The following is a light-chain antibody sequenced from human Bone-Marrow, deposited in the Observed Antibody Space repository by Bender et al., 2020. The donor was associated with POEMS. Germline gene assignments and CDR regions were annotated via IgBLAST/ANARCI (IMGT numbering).Light chain of an antibody. Sequence: QSALTQPASVSGSPGQSITISCTGTSSDVGNYDFVSWYQHHPGKAPKLINYLGSKRPSGVSNRFSGSKSGNTASLTISGLQAEDEADYYCSSYLGNDGLFGGGTKLTVL. V-gene: IGLV2-23*01. CDR2: LGS. CDR1: SSDVGNYDF. CDR3: SSYLGNDGL. J-gene: IGLJ2*01.